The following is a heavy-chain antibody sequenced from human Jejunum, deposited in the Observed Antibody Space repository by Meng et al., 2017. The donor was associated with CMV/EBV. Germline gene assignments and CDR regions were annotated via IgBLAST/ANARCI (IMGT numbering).Heavy chain of an antibody. D-gene: IGHD6-19*01. V-gene: IGHV3-23*04. Sequence: VKLVGSGGGLAKPGGSLSFSCAASGFIFSYYVMSWVRQAPGKGLEWVSSISGSGGSTYYADSVKGRFTISRDNSKKTLYLQMNSLRAEDTAVYYCAKPRGAGSWGRGTLVTVSS. CDR1: GFIFSYYV. CDR2: ISGSGGST. J-gene: IGHJ5*02. CDR3: AKPRGAGS.